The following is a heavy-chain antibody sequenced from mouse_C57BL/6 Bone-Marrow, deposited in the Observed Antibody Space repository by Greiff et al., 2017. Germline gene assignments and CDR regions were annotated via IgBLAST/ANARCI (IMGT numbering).Heavy chain of an antibody. Sequence: QVQLQQPGAELVMPGASVKLSCKASGYTFTSYWMHWVKQRPGQGLEWIGEIDPSDSYTNYNQKFKGKSTLTVDKSSSTAYMLLSSLTSEDSAVYYCARDWDGVDYWGQGTTLTVSS. CDR1: GYTFTSYW. V-gene: IGHV1-69*01. CDR3: ARDWDGVDY. D-gene: IGHD4-1*01. J-gene: IGHJ2*01. CDR2: IDPSDSYT.